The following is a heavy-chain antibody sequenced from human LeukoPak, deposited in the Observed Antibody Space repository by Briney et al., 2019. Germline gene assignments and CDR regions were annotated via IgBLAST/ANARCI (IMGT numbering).Heavy chain of an antibody. J-gene: IGHJ4*02. CDR2: IYYSGST. Sequence: SQTLSLTCTVSGGSISSGGYYWSWTRQHPGEGLEWIGYIYYSGSTYYNPSLKSRVTISVDTSKNQFSLKLSSVTAADTAVYYCARRNYDSSGYHLYYFDSWGQGTLVTVSS. V-gene: IGHV4-31*03. CDR1: GGSISSGGYY. CDR3: ARRNYDSSGYHLYYFDS. D-gene: IGHD3-22*01.